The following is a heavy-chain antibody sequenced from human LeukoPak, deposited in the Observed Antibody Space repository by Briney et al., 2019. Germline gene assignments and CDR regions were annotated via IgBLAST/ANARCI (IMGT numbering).Heavy chain of an antibody. D-gene: IGHD3-16*02. CDR1: GLTFSNYG. J-gene: IGHJ5*02. Sequence: GGSLRLSCAASGLTFSNYGINWVRQAPGKGLEWVSYVSSSSSTIYYADSVKGRFTISRDNAKNSLYLQMNSLRAEDTAVYYCARGPLAMITFGGVIVTTSWSDPWGQGTLVTVSS. CDR2: VSSSSSTI. V-gene: IGHV3-48*01. CDR3: ARGPLAMITFGGVIVTTSWSDP.